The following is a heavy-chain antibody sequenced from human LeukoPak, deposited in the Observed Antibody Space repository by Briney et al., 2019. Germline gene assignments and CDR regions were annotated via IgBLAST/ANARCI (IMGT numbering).Heavy chain of an antibody. J-gene: IGHJ4*02. CDR1: GFTFTRYA. CDR2: ISSSGSTI. D-gene: IGHD6-19*01. CDR3: ASSIAVAGPFDY. V-gene: IGHV3-48*04. Sequence: GGSLRLSCAASGFTFTRYAMSWVRQAPGKGLEWVSYISSSGSTIYYADSMKGRFTISRDNAKNSLYLQMNSLRAEDTAVYYCASSIAVAGPFDYWGQGTLVTVSS.